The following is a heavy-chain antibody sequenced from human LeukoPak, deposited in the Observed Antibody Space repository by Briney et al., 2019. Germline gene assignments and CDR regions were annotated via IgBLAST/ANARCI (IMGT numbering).Heavy chain of an antibody. CDR3: TRDRGAYNLYDY. V-gene: IGHV3-49*04. Sequence: GGSLRLSCAASGFTFSSVWMSWVRQAPGKGLEWVGFIRSKAYGETADYAASVKGRFTISRDDSKAIAYLQMNSLKTEDTAVYHCTRDRGAYNLYDYWGQGTLVTVSS. D-gene: IGHD1-1*01. CDR2: IRSKAYGETA. J-gene: IGHJ4*02. CDR1: GFTFSSVW.